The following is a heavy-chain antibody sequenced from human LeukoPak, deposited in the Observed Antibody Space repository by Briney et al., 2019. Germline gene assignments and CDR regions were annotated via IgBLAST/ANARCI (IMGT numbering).Heavy chain of an antibody. CDR2: IIPILGIA. J-gene: IGHJ5*02. D-gene: IGHD6-6*01. CDR3: ASASIAARHWFDA. V-gene: IGHV1-69*02. CDR1: GGTCSSYT. Sequence: SVKVSCKASGGTCSSYTISWVRQAPGQGLEWMGRIIPILGIANYAQKFQGRVTITADKSTSTAYMGLSILTSEYTAVYYCASASIAARHWFDACGQGTLVTVSS.